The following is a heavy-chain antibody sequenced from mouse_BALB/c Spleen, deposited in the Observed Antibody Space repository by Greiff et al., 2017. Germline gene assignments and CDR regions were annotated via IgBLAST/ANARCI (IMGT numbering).Heavy chain of an antibody. CDR1: GDSITSGY. V-gene: IGHV3-8*02. D-gene: IGHD2-1*01. Sequence: EVKLQESGPSLVKPSQTLSLTCSVTGDSITSGYWNWIRKFPGNKLEYMGYISYSGSTYYNPSLKSRISITRDTSKNQYYLQLNSVTTEDTATYYCARFGNYEGWYFDVWGAGTTVTVSS. CDR2: ISYSGST. J-gene: IGHJ1*01. CDR3: ARFGNYEGWYFDV.